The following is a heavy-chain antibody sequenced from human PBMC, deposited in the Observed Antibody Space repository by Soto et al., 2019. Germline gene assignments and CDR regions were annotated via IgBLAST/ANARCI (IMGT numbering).Heavy chain of an antibody. Sequence: GTLRLSSAASGXTFTTYSMNWVRQDPGKGLEWVASISSTTNYIYYGESLKGRLTISRDNAKNSMYLQMNTLSAEDTAVYYCARESEDLSSNLDYWGQGTLVTVSS. CDR3: ARESEDLSSNLDY. CDR2: ISSTTNYI. V-gene: IGHV3-21*06. J-gene: IGHJ4*02. CDR1: GXTFTTYS.